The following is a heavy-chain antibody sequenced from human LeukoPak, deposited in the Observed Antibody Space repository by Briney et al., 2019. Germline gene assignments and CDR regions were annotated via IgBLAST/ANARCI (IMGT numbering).Heavy chain of an antibody. CDR3: TREHCYDSSGYYILPFDY. CDR2: IRGNAGTT. D-gene: IGHD3-22*01. CDR1: GFIFSNYG. Sequence: GGTLRLSCAASGFIFSNYGMSRVRQAPGKGLEWVSAIRGNAGTTYYADSVQGRFTIFRDNSKNMLYLQMNILRVEDTAVYYCTREHCYDSSGYYILPFDYWGQGTLVTVSS. J-gene: IGHJ4*02. V-gene: IGHV3-23*01.